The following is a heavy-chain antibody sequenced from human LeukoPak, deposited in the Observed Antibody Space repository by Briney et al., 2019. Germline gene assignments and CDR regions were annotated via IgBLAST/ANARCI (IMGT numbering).Heavy chain of an antibody. CDR1: GFTFSDSY. D-gene: IGHD4-23*01. Sequence: GGSLRLSCAASGFTFSDSYMTWIRQAPGKGLEWVSAISGSGGSTSYADSVKGRFTISRDNSKNTLYLQMNSLRAEDTAVYYCAKVPGRVVTENPFDYWGQGTLVTVSS. CDR3: AKVPGRVVTENPFDY. CDR2: ISGSGGST. V-gene: IGHV3-23*01. J-gene: IGHJ4*02.